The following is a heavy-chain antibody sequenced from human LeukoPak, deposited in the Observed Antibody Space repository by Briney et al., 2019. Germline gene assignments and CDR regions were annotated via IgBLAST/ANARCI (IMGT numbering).Heavy chain of an antibody. Sequence: ASVKVSCKASGYTFTSYAMHWVRQAPGQRLEWMGWINAGNGNTKLSQKFQGRVTITRDTSASTAYMELSSLRSEDTAVYYCARGRSSSSFYYWGQGTLVTVSS. CDR3: ARGRSSSSFYY. CDR2: INAGNGNT. CDR1: GYTFTSYA. D-gene: IGHD6-6*01. J-gene: IGHJ4*02. V-gene: IGHV1-3*01.